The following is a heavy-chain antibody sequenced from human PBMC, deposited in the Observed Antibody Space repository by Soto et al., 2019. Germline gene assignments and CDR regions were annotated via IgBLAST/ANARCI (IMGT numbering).Heavy chain of an antibody. J-gene: IGHJ4*01. D-gene: IGHD5-12*01. CDR2: ITAYNGNT. V-gene: IGHV1-18*01. CDR1: GYTFTSYG. CDR3: ARPTKGGISGYESSAGY. Sequence: QVQLVQSGAEVKKPGASVQVSCKASGYTFTSYGISWVRQAPGQGLEWMGWITAYNGNTKYAQKFQGRVTMTTDTSTSTAYMELRSLRSDDTAVYYCARPTKGGISGYESSAGYWGQGTLVTVSS.